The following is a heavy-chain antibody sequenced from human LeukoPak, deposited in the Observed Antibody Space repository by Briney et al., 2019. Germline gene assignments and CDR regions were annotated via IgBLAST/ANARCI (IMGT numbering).Heavy chain of an antibody. V-gene: IGHV4-39*01. CDR2: IYYSGST. Sequence: PSETLSLTCTVSGGSISSSSHNWGWIRQPPGKGLEWIGSIYYSGSTYYNPSLKSRVTIFVDTSKNQFSLKLSSVTAADTAVYYCARHVDYGSGNYYKRTYNYYGMDVWGQGTTVTVSS. CDR1: GGSISSSSHN. J-gene: IGHJ6*02. D-gene: IGHD3-10*01. CDR3: ARHVDYGSGNYYKRTYNYYGMDV.